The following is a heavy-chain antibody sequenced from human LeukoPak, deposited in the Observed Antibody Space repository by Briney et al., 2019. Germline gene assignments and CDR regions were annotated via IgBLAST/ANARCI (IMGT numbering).Heavy chain of an antibody. V-gene: IGHV1-69*04. CDR2: IIPILGIA. Sequence: SVKVSCKASGGTFSSYAISWVRQAPGQGLEWMGRIIPILGIANYAQKFQGRVTMTRNTSISTAYMELSSLRSEDTAVYYCARGSYGSHFDYWGQGTLVTVSS. CDR1: GGTFSSYA. D-gene: IGHD5-18*01. J-gene: IGHJ4*02. CDR3: ARGSYGSHFDY.